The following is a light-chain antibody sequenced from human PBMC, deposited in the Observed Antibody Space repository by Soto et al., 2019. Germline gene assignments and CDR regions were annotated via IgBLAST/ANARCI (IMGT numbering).Light chain of an antibody. CDR2: KAS. CDR3: QQYKA. Sequence: DIQMTQSPSSLSASVGDRVTITCRGSQGISSWLAWYQQKPGKAPRLLIYKASSLASGVPSRFSGSGSGTVFTLTISSLPPDDFATYYCQQYKAFGQVTRVEIK. V-gene: IGKV1-5*03. CDR1: QGISSW. J-gene: IGKJ1*01.